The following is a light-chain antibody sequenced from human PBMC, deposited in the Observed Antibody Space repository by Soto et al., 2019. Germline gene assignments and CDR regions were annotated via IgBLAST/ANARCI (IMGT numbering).Light chain of an antibody. J-gene: IGLJ3*02. V-gene: IGLV1-44*01. CDR2: ISN. CDR1: SSNIGSNP. CDR3: AAWDDSLNGYWV. Sequence: QSVLTQPPSASGTPGQSVTISCSGSSSNIGSNPVNWYQQFPGTAPKLLIYISNQRPSGVPDRFSSSKSGTSASLAISGLQSEDEADYYCAAWDDSLNGYWVFGGGTKVTVL.